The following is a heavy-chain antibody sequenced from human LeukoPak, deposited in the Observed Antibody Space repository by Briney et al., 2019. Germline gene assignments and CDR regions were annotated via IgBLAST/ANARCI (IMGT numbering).Heavy chain of an antibody. J-gene: IGHJ4*02. D-gene: IGHD3-22*01. CDR3: TSYEDYYDSSPMGY. CDR2: IRSKAYGGTT. CDR1: GFTFGDYA. V-gene: IGHV3-49*04. Sequence: PGGSLRLSCTASGFTFGDYAMSWVRQAPGKGLEWVGFIRSKAYGGTTEYAASVKGRFTIPRDDSKSIAYLQMNSLKTEDTAVYYCTSYEDYYDSSPMGYWGQGTLVTVSS.